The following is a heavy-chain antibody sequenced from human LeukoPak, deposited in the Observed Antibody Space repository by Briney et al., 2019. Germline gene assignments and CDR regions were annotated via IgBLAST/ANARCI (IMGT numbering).Heavy chain of an antibody. D-gene: IGHD6-19*01. CDR1: GFTFSSYG. V-gene: IGHV3-23*01. Sequence: GGSLRLSCAASGFTFSSYGMSWVRQAPGKGLEWVSAISGSGDITYYADSVKGRFTISRGNSKNTLYLQMNSLRAEDTAVYYCARRSGIAVAGAFDYWGQGTLVTVSS. J-gene: IGHJ4*02. CDR3: ARRSGIAVAGAFDY. CDR2: ISGSGDIT.